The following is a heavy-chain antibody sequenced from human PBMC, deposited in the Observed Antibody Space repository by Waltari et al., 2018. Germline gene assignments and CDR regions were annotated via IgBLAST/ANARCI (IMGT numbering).Heavy chain of an antibody. CDR3: ASLLRYFDWTYYGMDV. D-gene: IGHD3-9*01. Sequence: QVQLQESGPGLVKPSQTLSLTCTVSGGSISSGDYYWSWIRPPPGKGLEWIGYIYYSGSTYNNPSLKSRVTISVDTSKNQFSLKLSSVTAADTAVYYCASLLRYFDWTYYGMDVWGQGTTVTVSS. J-gene: IGHJ6*02. V-gene: IGHV4-30-4*08. CDR1: GGSISSGDYY. CDR2: IYYSGST.